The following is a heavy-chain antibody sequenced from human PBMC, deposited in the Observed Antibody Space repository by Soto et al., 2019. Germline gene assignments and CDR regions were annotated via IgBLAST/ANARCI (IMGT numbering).Heavy chain of an antibody. D-gene: IGHD3-10*02. CDR3: AKDVGFQQHLFVFDL. CDR1: GFPFWTYS. Sequence: EVKLLESGGGLVQPGGSMRLSCEASGFPFWTYSMSWVRQAPRKGLEWVSGISGSGTATYYTDSVKGRFTVSRDNSKDTLFLQMNTLRVEDTAVYYCAKDVGFQQHLFVFDLWGQGTLVTVSS. J-gene: IGHJ4*02. V-gene: IGHV3-23*01. CDR2: ISGSGTAT.